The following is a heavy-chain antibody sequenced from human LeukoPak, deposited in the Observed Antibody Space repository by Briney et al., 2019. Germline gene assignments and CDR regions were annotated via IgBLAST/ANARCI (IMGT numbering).Heavy chain of an antibody. D-gene: IGHD3-22*01. Sequence: GGSLRLSCAASGFTLSSYSMNWVRQAPGKRLEWVSSISSSSSYIHYTDSVKGRFTISRDNTKKSLYLQMNSLRAEDTAVYYCARDRYDRSGYYDYWGQGTLVTVSS. V-gene: IGHV3-21*01. CDR3: ARDRYDRSGYYDY. CDR2: ISSSSSYI. J-gene: IGHJ4*02. CDR1: GFTLSSYS.